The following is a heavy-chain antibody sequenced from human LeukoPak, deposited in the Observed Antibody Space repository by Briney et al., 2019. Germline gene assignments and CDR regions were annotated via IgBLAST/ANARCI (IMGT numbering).Heavy chain of an antibody. V-gene: IGHV3-20*01. D-gene: IGHD2-15*01. CDR1: GFIFDDYG. Sequence: GGSLRLSCAASGFIFDDYGMSWVRQAPGKGLEWVSGINWNGGSTGYADSVKGRFTISRDNAKNSLYMQMNSLRAEDTALYHCARGKRYCSGGSCQRDAFDIWGQGTMVTVSS. J-gene: IGHJ3*02. CDR2: INWNGGST. CDR3: ARGKRYCSGGSCQRDAFDI.